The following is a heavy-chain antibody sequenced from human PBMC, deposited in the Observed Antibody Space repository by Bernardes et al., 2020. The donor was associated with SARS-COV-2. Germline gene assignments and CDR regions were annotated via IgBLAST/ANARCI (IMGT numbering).Heavy chain of an antibody. D-gene: IGHD6-19*01. CDR2: IKQDGSEK. J-gene: IGHJ4*02. V-gene: IGHV3-7*01. CDR3: ARVLYSNGFDY. Sequence: GGSLRLSCAASGFTFSSYWMSWVRQAPGKGLEWVANIKQDGSEKYYMDSMKGRFTISRDNSRNTLYLQMNSLRAEDTAVYYCARVLYSNGFDYWGQGTLVTVSS. CDR1: GFTFSSYW.